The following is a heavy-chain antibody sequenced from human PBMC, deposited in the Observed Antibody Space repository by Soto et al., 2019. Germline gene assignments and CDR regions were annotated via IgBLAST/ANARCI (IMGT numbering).Heavy chain of an antibody. CDR1: GFTFSDHY. CDR2: ISSTGSYT. Sequence: GGSLRLSCAASGFTFSDHYMTWIRQAPGKGLEWVSYISSTGSYTNYADSVKGRFTISRDNAKNSLYLEMNSLRAEDTAVYYCARVTMVRGVIITLGYWGQGTLVTVSS. J-gene: IGHJ4*02. V-gene: IGHV3-11*03. CDR3: ARVTMVRGVIITLGY. D-gene: IGHD3-10*01.